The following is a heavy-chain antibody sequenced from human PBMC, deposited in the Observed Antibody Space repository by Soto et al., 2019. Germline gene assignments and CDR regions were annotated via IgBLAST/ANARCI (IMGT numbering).Heavy chain of an antibody. V-gene: IGHV1-8*01. CDR1: GYTFTSSD. D-gene: IGHD2-15*01. CDR2: MNPNSGRT. J-gene: IGHJ5*02. Sequence: QVQLVQSGAEVKKPGASVKVSCSASGYTFTSSDVSWVRQATGQGLEWMGWMNPNSGRTGCSQKFQARVTLNRNISISTAYMELHSLTSEDTAVYYCARGRVGSTWFAPWGQGTLVTVSS. CDR3: ARGRVGSTWFAP.